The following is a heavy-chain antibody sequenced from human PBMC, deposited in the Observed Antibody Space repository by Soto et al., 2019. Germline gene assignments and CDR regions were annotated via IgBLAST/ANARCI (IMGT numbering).Heavy chain of an antibody. CDR2: ISSSGSTI. CDR3: PRTDSSGMRAFDI. J-gene: IGHJ3*02. CDR1: GFTFSDYY. D-gene: IGHD3-22*01. Sequence: GGSLRLSCAASGFTFSDYYMSWIRQAPGKGLEWVSYISSSGSTIYYADSVKGRFTISRDNAKNSLYLQMNSLRAEDTAVYYCPRTDSSGMRAFDIWGQGTMVTVSS. V-gene: IGHV3-11*01.